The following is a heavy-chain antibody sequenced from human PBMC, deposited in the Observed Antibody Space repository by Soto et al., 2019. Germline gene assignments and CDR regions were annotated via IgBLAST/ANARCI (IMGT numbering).Heavy chain of an antibody. CDR1: GGSFSGYY. J-gene: IGHJ4*02. CDR3: ARVRYSGYDRDFDY. V-gene: IGHV4-34*01. Sequence: PSETLSLTCAVYGGSFSGYYWSWIRQPPGKGLEWIGEINHSGSTNYNPSLKSRVTISVDKSKNQFSLKLSSVTAADTAVYYCARVRYSGYDRDFDYWGQGTLVTVSS. CDR2: INHSGST. D-gene: IGHD5-12*01.